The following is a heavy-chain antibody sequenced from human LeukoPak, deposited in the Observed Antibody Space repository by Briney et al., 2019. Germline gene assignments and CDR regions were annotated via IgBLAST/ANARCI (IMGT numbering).Heavy chain of an antibody. CDR2: ISWNSGSI. J-gene: IGHJ5*02. D-gene: IGHD3-10*01. V-gene: IGHV3-9*01. CDR3: AKDPYGSGNSNWFDP. Sequence: GGSLRLSCAASGFTFDDYAMHWVRQAPRKGLEWVSGISWNSGSIVYADSVRGRFTISRDNAKNSLYLQMNSLRAEDTALYYCAKDPYGSGNSNWFDPWGQGTLVTVSS. CDR1: GFTFDDYA.